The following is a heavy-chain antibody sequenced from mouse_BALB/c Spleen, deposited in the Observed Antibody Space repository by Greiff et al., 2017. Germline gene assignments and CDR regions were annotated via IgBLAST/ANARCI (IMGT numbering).Heavy chain of an antibody. CDR2: IDPSDSYT. J-gene: IGHJ2*01. D-gene: IGHD2-4*01. Sequence: VQLQQPGAELVKPGASVKMSCKASGYTFTSYWMHWVKQRPGQGLEWIGTIDPSDSYTSYNQKFKGKATLTVDTSSSTAYMQLSSLTSEDSAVYNCTRRGITTEGYFDYWGQGTTLTVSS. V-gene: IGHV1S127*01. CDR3: TRRGITTEGYFDY. CDR1: GYTFTSYW.